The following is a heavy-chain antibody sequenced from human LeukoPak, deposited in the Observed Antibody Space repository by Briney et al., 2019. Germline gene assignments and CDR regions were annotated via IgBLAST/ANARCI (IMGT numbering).Heavy chain of an antibody. Sequence: PGGSLRLSCAASGFTFSSYGMHGVREAPGKGLEWVALVLYDGSNKYYADSVKGRFTISRDNSKNTLYLQMTSLRAEDTAVYYCAKVIGGYSGYDWYYYYGMDVWGQGTTVTVSS. V-gene: IGHV3-30*18. CDR1: GFTFSSYG. CDR3: AKVIGGYSGYDWYYYYGMDV. CDR2: VLYDGSNK. D-gene: IGHD5-12*01. J-gene: IGHJ6*02.